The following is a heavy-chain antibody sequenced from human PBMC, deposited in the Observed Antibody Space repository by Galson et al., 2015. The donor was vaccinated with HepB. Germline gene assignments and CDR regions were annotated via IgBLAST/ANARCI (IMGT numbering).Heavy chain of an antibody. CDR3: AAQEEGSGWYLPSGY. Sequence: SVKVSCKASGFTFTSSAVQWVRQARGQRLEWIGWIVVGSGNTNYAQKFQERVTITRDMSTSTAYMELSSLRSEDTAVYYCAAQEEGSGWYLPSGYWGQGTLVTVSS. CDR2: IVVGSGNT. V-gene: IGHV1-58*01. CDR1: GFTFTSSA. J-gene: IGHJ4*02. D-gene: IGHD6-19*01.